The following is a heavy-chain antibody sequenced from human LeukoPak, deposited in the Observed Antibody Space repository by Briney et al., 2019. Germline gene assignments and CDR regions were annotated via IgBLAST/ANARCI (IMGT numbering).Heavy chain of an antibody. D-gene: IGHD6-13*01. CDR3: ARWGIAALAFDY. V-gene: IGHV4-59*01. CDR2: SHSSGDT. Sequence: GSLRLSCAASGFTFSSYWMSWVRQAPGKGLAWIGYSHSSGDTNYNSSLKSRVTISLDTSKNDFSLRLSSVTAADTAIYYCARWGIAALAFDYWGQGTLVTVSS. J-gene: IGHJ4*02. CDR1: GFTFSSYW.